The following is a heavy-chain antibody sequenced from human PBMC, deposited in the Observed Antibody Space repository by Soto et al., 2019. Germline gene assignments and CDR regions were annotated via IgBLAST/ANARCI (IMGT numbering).Heavy chain of an antibody. CDR3: ARGNVVAIDY. CDR1: GGSISSYY. Sequence: PSETLSLTCTVSGGSISSYYWNWIRQPPGKGLEWIGYIYYSGSAYYNPSLKSRVTISVDTSKNQFSLKLSSVTAADTAVYYCARGNVVAIDYWGQGTLVTVSS. CDR2: IYYSGSA. J-gene: IGHJ4*02. V-gene: IGHV4-59*12. D-gene: IGHD2-21*01.